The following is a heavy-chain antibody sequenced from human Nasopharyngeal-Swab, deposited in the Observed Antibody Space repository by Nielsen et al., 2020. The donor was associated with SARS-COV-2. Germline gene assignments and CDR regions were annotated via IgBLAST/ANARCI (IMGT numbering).Heavy chain of an antibody. CDR2: ISGSGDTT. CDR1: GFAYNNYA. CDR3: AKGRNRILVTSTLFDY. V-gene: IGHV3-23*01. Sequence: GESLKISCAASGFAYNNYAMNWVRQAPGKGLEWVSVISGSGDTTYYADSVKGRFTISRDNSKNTLYLQMNSLTAEDTAVYFCAKGRNRILVTSTLFDYWGQGTLVTVS. D-gene: IGHD6-19*01. J-gene: IGHJ4*02.